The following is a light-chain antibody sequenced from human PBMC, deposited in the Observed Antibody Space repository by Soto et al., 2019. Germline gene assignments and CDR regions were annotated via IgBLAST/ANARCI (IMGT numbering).Light chain of an antibody. CDR2: GAS. CDR1: QSVSSN. J-gene: IGKJ5*01. CDR3: QQYNNWPPRIT. Sequence: EIVMTQSPATMSVSPGERATLSCRASQSVSSNLAWYQQKPGQAPRLLIYGASNRATGIPARFSGSGSGTEFTLNISSLQSEDFAVYYCQQYNNWPPRITCGQGTRLEIK. V-gene: IGKV3-15*01.